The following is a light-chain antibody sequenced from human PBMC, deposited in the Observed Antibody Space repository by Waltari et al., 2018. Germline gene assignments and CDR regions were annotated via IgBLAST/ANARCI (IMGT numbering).Light chain of an antibody. J-gene: IGLJ2*01. Sequence: QSALTQPASVSGSPGQSITISCTGTSSDVGGYNYVSWYQQHPGKAPKLMIYEVNNRPSGVSYCFSGSKSGNTASLTISGLQAEDEANYYCSSYASISTLIFGGGTKLTVL. V-gene: IGLV2-14*01. CDR3: SSYASISTLI. CDR2: EVN. CDR1: SSDVGGYNY.